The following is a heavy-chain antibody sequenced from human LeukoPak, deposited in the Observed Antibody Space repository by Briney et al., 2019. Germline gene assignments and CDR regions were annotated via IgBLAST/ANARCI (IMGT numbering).Heavy chain of an antibody. J-gene: IGHJ4*02. D-gene: IGHD3-10*01. CDR2: IYYSGST. CDR3: TRDPGYYGSGQRGAFDY. CDR1: GGSISSYY. Sequence: ASETLSLTCTVSGGSISSYYWSWIRQPPGKGLEWIGYIYYSGSTNYNPSLKSRVTISVDTSKNQFSLKLSSVTAADTAMYYCTRDPGYYGSGQRGAFDYWGQGTLVTVSS. V-gene: IGHV4-59*01.